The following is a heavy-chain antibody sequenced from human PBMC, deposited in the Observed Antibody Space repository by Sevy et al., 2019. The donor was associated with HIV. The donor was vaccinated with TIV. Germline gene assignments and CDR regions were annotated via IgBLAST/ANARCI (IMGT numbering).Heavy chain of an antibody. J-gene: IGHJ5*02. CDR1: GYTFTGYY. V-gene: IGHV1-2*02. D-gene: IGHD6-19*01. CDR3: ARVLRAVAGTERFDP. CDR2: INPNSGGT. Sequence: ASVKVSCKASGYTFTGYYMHWVRQAPGQGLEWMGWINPNSGGTNYAQKFQGRVTMTRDTSISTAYMELSRLRSDDTAVYYCARVLRAVAGTERFDPWGQGTLVTVSS.